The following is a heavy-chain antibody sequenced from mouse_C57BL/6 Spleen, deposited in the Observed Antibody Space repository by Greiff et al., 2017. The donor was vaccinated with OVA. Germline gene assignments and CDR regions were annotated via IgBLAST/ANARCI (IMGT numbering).Heavy chain of an antibody. CDR3: TREGRTGSFDY. Sequence: EVKLMESGEGLVKPGGSLKLSCAASGFTFSSYAMSWVRQTPEKRLEWVAYISSGGDYIYYADTVKGRFTISRDNARNTLYLQMSSLKSEDTAMYYCTREGRTGSFDYWGQGTTLTVSS. D-gene: IGHD4-1*01. V-gene: IGHV5-9-1*02. J-gene: IGHJ2*01. CDR2: ISSGGDYI. CDR1: GFTFSSYA.